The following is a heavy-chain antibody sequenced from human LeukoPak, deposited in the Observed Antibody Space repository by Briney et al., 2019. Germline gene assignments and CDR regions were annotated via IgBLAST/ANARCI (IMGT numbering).Heavy chain of an antibody. CDR1: GFTFSSYA. J-gene: IGHJ4*02. V-gene: IGHV3-30-3*01. CDR3: ARDPRRRLLWFGEATRRVPFDY. CDR2: ISYDGSNK. D-gene: IGHD3-10*01. Sequence: PGGSLRLSCAASGFTFSSYAMHWVRQAPGKGLEWVAVISYDGSNKYYADSVKGRFTISRDNSKNTLYLQMNSLRAEDTAVYYCARDPRRRLLWFGEATRRVPFDYWGQGTLVTVSS.